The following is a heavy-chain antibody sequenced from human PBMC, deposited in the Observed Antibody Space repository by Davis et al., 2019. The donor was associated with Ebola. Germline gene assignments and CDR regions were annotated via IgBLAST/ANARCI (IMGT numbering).Heavy chain of an antibody. J-gene: IGHJ3*02. Sequence: AASVKVSCKASGYTFTGYGISWVRQAPGQGLEWMGWISAYNGNTNYAQKLQGRVTMTTDTSTSTAYMELRSLRSDDTAVYYCARDPYCSSTSCYTGDAFDIWGQGTMVTVSS. CDR2: ISAYNGNT. CDR3: ARDPYCSSTSCYTGDAFDI. D-gene: IGHD2-2*02. V-gene: IGHV1-18*01. CDR1: GYTFTGYG.